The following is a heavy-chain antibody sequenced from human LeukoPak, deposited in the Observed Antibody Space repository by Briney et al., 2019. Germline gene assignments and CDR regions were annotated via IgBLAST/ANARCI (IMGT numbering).Heavy chain of an antibody. Sequence: SETLSLTCAVYGGSFSGYYWSWIRQPPGKGLEWIGEINHSGSTNYNPSLKSRVTISVDTSKNQFSPKLSSVTAADTAVYYCARGRSPTHYYYYYGMDVWGQGTTVTVSS. CDR2: INHSGST. V-gene: IGHV4-34*01. CDR1: GGSFSGYY. J-gene: IGHJ6*02. CDR3: ARGRSPTHYYYYYGMDV.